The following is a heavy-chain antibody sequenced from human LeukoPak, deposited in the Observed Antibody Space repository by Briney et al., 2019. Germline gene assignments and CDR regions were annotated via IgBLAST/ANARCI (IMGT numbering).Heavy chain of an antibody. CDR1: GYSFTSYW. Sequence: GESLKISCKGSGYSFTSYWIGWVRQMPGKGLEWMGIIYPGDSDTRYSPSFQGQVTISADKSISTAYLQWSSLKASDTAMYYCARHSHLSYYGSGSFLQSFGDAFDIWGQGTMVTVSS. V-gene: IGHV5-51*01. D-gene: IGHD3-10*01. J-gene: IGHJ3*02. CDR3: ARHSHLSYYGSGSFLQSFGDAFDI. CDR2: IYPGDSDT.